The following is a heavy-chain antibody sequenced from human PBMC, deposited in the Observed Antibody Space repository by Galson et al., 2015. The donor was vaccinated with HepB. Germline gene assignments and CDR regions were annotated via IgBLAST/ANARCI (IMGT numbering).Heavy chain of an antibody. J-gene: IGHJ4*02. CDR2: ISWNSGSI. CDR1: GFTFDDFA. CDR3: AKDKMEGELSLSLPDY. V-gene: IGHV3-9*01. D-gene: IGHD3-16*02. Sequence: SLRLSCAASGFTFDDFAMHWVRQVPGKGLEWVSGISWNSGSIGYADSVKGRFTISRDNAKNSLYLQMNSLRPEDTALYYCAKDKMEGELSLSLPDYWGQGTLVTVSS.